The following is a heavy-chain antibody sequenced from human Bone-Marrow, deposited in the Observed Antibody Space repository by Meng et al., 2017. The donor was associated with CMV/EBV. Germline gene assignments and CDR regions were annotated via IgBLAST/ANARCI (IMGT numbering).Heavy chain of an antibody. D-gene: IGHD1-26*01. Sequence: SETLSLTCTVSGGSISGYYWTWIRQPPGKGLEWVAYIHYSGTPHYNPSLKSRVTMSLDTSKNQFSLNLSSVTAADTAVYYCARVGGYWDVDHWGQGTLVTVSS. CDR1: GGSISGYY. CDR2: IHYSGTP. CDR3: ARVGGYWDVDH. J-gene: IGHJ4*02. V-gene: IGHV4-59*01.